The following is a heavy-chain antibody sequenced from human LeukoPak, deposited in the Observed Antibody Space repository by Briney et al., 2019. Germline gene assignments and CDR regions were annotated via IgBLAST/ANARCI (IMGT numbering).Heavy chain of an antibody. J-gene: IGHJ4*02. CDR2: INPNSGGT. CDR3: ARDPTKSVLRFLEWPYFDY. D-gene: IGHD3-3*01. V-gene: IGHV1-2*02. Sequence: ASVKVSCKASGYTFTGYYMHWVRQAPGQGLEWMGWINPNSGGTNYAQKFQGRVTMTRDTSISTAYVELSRLRSDDTAVYYCARDPTKSVLRFLEWPYFDYWGQGTLVTVSS. CDR1: GYTFTGYY.